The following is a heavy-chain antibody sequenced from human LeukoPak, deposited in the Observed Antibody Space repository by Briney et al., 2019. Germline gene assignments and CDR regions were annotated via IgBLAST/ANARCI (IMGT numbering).Heavy chain of an antibody. CDR2: ISGSGGGS. Sequence: GGSLRLSCAASGFTFSGYALSWVRQAPGKGLEWVSGISGSGGGSNYADSVRGRFTISRDNSKNTLYLQMNSLRAEDTAVYYCAKARSSTVTTSFDYWGQGTLVTVSS. CDR1: GFTFSGYA. CDR3: AKARSSTVTTSFDY. D-gene: IGHD4-17*01. J-gene: IGHJ4*02. V-gene: IGHV3-23*01.